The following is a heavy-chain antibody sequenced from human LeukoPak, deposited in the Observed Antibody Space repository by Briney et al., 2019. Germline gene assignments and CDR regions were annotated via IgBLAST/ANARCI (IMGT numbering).Heavy chain of an antibody. V-gene: IGHV3-43*02. CDR1: GLTFDNYA. J-gene: IGHJ4*02. D-gene: IGHD1-14*01. Sequence: GGSLRLSCAASGLTFDNYAIHWVRQAPGKGLEWVSLISGDGGSTYYADSMKGRFTISRDNSKNSLYLQRNSLRTEDTALYYCASHNPGYWGQGTLVTVSS. CDR2: ISGDGGST. CDR3: ASHNPGY.